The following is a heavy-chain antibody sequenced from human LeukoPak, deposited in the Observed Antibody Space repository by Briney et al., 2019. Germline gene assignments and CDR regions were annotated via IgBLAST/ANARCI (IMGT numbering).Heavy chain of an antibody. CDR1: GDSVTRYY. CDR2: MFHSGYT. D-gene: IGHD4/OR15-4a*01. CDR3: ARQWSYGTPYYFDS. Sequence: PSETLSLTCTVSGDSVTRYYWSWIRQPPGKGLEWIGYMFHSGYTDFNPSLKNRVTISVDTSKNQFSLKLSSVTAADTAVYYCARQWSYGTPYYFDSWGQGTLVTVPS. J-gene: IGHJ4*02. V-gene: IGHV4-59*08.